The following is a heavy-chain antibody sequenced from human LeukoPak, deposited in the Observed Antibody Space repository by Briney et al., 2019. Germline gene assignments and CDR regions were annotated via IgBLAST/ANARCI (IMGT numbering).Heavy chain of an antibody. J-gene: IGHJ4*02. CDR2: INHSGST. CDR1: GGSFSSYY. CDR3: ARTIRREFDY. Sequence: PSETLSLTCAVYGGSFSSYYWSWIRQPPGKGLEWIGEINHSGSTNYNPSLKSRVTISVDTSKNQFSLKLSSVTAADTAVYYCARTIRREFDYWGQGTLVTVSS. D-gene: IGHD3-16*01. V-gene: IGHV4-34*01.